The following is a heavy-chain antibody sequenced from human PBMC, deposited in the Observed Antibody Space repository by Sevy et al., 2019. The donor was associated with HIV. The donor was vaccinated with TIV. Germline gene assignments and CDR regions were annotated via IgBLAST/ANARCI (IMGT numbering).Heavy chain of an antibody. Sequence: GESLKISCAASGFDFNNHWMSWVRQAPEKGLEWVANIKHDGSETYYVDSLEGRFTISRDNAKNSLSLQINDLRAEDMAMYYCARLPTGLQSFNYLLSTYFDSWGQGTLVTVSS. CDR2: IKHDGSET. J-gene: IGHJ4*02. D-gene: IGHD3-9*01. V-gene: IGHV3-7*03. CDR1: GFDFNNHW. CDR3: ARLPTGLQSFNYLLSTYFDS.